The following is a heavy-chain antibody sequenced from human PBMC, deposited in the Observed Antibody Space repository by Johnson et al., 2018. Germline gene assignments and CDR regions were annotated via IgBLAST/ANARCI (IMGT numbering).Heavy chain of an antibody. J-gene: IGHJ4*02. V-gene: IGHV3-7*03. CDR1: GFTFSSYW. CDR2: LKQEGSEK. D-gene: IGHD6-19*01. CDR3: ATKRGWAFHH. Sequence: EVQLLETGGGLVQPGGSLRLSCEASGFTFSSYWMSWVRQAPGKGLDRVATLKQEGSEKYYVDSVKGRFANSRDNAKNSLYLQMNSLRGEDTDVFFCATKRGWAFHHWGQGTLVTVSS.